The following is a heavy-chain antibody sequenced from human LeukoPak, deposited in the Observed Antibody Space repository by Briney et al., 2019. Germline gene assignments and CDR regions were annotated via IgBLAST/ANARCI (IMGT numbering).Heavy chain of an antibody. V-gene: IGHV3-23*01. D-gene: IGHD1-26*01. CDR3: AKGGKWDVTPFDY. CDR2: ISGSGGST. J-gene: IGHJ4*02. CDR1: GFTFSSYA. Sequence: GGSLRLSCAASGFTFSSYAMSWVRQAPGKGLEWVSAISGSGGSTYYADSVKGRFTISRDNSKNTLYLQVNSLRAEDTAVYYCAKGGKWDVTPFDYWGQGTLVTVPS.